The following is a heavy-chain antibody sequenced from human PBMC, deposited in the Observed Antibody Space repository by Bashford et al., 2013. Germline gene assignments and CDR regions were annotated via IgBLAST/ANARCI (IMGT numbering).Heavy chain of an antibody. J-gene: IGHJ4*02. CDR1: GFTFSRYS. CDR2: LSFDANIE. CDR3: ARDANRWLGELYTFDH. Sequence: GSLRLSCAASGFTFSRYSMHWVRQAPGKGPEWLTILSFDANIESYADSVKGRFSISRDNSKNTLYLQMNNLKPEDTAIYYCARDANRWLGELYTFDHWGQGTLVTVSS. D-gene: IGHD2-8*01. V-gene: IGHV3-30-3*01.